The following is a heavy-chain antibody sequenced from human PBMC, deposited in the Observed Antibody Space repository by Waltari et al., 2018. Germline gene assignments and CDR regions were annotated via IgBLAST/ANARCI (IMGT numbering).Heavy chain of an antibody. CDR2: IGPDGSDK. CDR3: VGWNDPINS. Sequence: EAQLVQSGGGLVQPGGSLTLSCAASGFAISRFCMHWIRQAPGQGLQWVAHIGPDGSDKYYVDSVKGRFTISRDNAENSLLLQMSSLRVEDTALYYCVGWNDPINSWGQGTLVAVSS. V-gene: IGHV3-7*01. J-gene: IGHJ4*02. D-gene: IGHD1-1*01. CDR1: GFAISRFC.